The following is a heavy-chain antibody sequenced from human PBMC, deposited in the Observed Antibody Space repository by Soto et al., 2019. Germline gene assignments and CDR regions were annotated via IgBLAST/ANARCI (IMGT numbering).Heavy chain of an antibody. V-gene: IGHV3-30*18. J-gene: IGHJ6*02. Sequence: HPGGSLRLSCAASGFTFSSYGMHWVRQAPGKGLEWVAVISYDGSNKYYADSVKGRFTISRDNSKNTLYLQMNSLRAEDTAVYYCAKAMRYSYGHRHPALDYYYGMDVWGQGTTVTVSS. D-gene: IGHD5-18*01. CDR1: GFTFSSYG. CDR3: AKAMRYSYGHRHPALDYYYGMDV. CDR2: ISYDGSNK.